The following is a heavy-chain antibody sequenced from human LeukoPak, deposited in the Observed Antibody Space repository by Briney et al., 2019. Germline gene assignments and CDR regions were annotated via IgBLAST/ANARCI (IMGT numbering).Heavy chain of an antibody. CDR3: ASGREYYGSGSHDDAFDI. CDR1: GYTFTGYY. V-gene: IGHV1-2*02. D-gene: IGHD3-10*01. Sequence: ASVKVSCKTSGYTFTGYYMLWVRQAPGQGLEWMGWINPNSGGTNYAQKFQGRVTMTRDTSISTAYMELSRLRSDDTALYYCASGREYYGSGSHDDAFDIWGQGTMVTVS. CDR2: INPNSGGT. J-gene: IGHJ3*02.